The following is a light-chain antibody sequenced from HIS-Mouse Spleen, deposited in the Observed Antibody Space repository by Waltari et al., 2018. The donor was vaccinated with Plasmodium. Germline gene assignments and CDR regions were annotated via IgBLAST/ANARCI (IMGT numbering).Light chain of an antibody. Sequence: DIQMTQSPSTLSASVGDQVTITCRASQSISSWLYWYQQKTGKAPKLLTYKASSLESGVPSRFGGSGSVTEFTLTISSLQPDDFATYYCQQYNSYYTFGQGTKLEIK. CDR3: QQYNSYYT. J-gene: IGKJ2*01. V-gene: IGKV1-5*03. CDR2: KAS. CDR1: QSISSW.